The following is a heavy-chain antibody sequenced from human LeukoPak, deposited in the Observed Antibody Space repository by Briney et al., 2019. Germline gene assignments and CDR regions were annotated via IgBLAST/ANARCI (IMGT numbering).Heavy chain of an antibody. CDR1: GGTFSSYT. J-gene: IGHJ5*02. D-gene: IGHD2-21*02. CDR2: IIPILGIA. V-gene: IGHV1-69*04. Sequence: SVKVSCKASGGTFSSYTISWVRQAPGQGLEWMGRIIPILGIANYAQKFQGRVTITADKSTSTAYMELSSLRSEDTAVYYCARDLYCGGDCYSNWFDPWGQGILVTVSS. CDR3: ARDLYCGGDCYSNWFDP.